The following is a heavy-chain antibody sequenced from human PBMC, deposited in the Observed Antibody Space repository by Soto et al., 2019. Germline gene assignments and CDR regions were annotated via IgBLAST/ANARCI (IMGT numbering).Heavy chain of an antibody. CDR3: ARTDEGGAKYYFDY. V-gene: IGHV1-2*04. D-gene: IGHD3-10*01. CDR1: GYTFTGYY. CDR2: INPNSGGT. Sequence: ASVKVSCKASGYTFTGYYMHWVRQAPGQGLEWMGWINPNSGGTNYAQKFQGWVTMTRDTSISTAYMELSRLRSDDTAVYYCARTDEGGAKYYFDYGGQGTLATVSS. J-gene: IGHJ4*02.